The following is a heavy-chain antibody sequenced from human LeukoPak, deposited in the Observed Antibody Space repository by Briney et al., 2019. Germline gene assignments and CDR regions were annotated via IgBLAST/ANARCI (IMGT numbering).Heavy chain of an antibody. Sequence: ASVKVSCKVSGYTVTELSMHWVRQAPGKGLEWMGGFDPEDGETIYAQKFQGRVTMTEDTSTDTAYMELSSLRSEDTAVYYCATDLDITMTAQLWGQGTLVTVS. CDR1: GYTVTELS. V-gene: IGHV1-24*01. CDR3: ATDLDITMTAQL. J-gene: IGHJ4*02. D-gene: IGHD3-22*01. CDR2: FDPEDGET.